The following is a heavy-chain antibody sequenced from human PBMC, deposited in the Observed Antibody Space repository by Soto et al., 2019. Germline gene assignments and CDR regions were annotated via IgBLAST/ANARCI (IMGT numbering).Heavy chain of an antibody. Sequence: SETLSLTCTVSGGSVSSGSYYWSWIRQPPGKGLEWIGYIYYSGSTNYNPSLKSRVTISVDTSKNQFSLKLSSVTAADTAVYYCARAFDHFDILTGYFLDAFDIRAQRTMVTGSS. CDR2: IYYSGST. V-gene: IGHV4-61*01. J-gene: IGHJ3*02. CDR3: ARAFDHFDILTGYFLDAFDI. D-gene: IGHD3-9*01. CDR1: GGSVSSGSYY.